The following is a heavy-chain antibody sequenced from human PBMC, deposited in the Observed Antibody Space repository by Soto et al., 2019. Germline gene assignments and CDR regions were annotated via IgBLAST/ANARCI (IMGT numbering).Heavy chain of an antibody. V-gene: IGHV1-69*02. Sequence: QVQLVHSGAEVKKPGSSVKVSCTASGGSFSSYTFTWVRQAPGQGLEWMGRIIPILAIANYAQKFQGRVTITADTSTSTAYMELSSLRSEDTAVYYCARNPAADYYYYYMDVWGKGTTVTVS. CDR2: IIPILAIA. D-gene: IGHD6-13*01. CDR1: GGSFSSYT. J-gene: IGHJ6*03. CDR3: ARNPAADYYYYYMDV.